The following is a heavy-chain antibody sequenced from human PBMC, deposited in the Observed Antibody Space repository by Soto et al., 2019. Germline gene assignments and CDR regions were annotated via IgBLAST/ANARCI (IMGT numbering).Heavy chain of an antibody. D-gene: IGHD2-21*02. V-gene: IGHV3-33*01. CDR3: ARWGLTDYFDY. CDR1: GFTLSSYG. J-gene: IGHJ4*02. Sequence: QVQLVESGGGVVQPGRSLRLSCAASGFTLSSYGMHWVRQAPGKGLEWVAVIWYDGSNKYYADSVKGRFTISRDNSKNTLYLQMNSLRAEDTAVYYCARWGLTDYFDYWGQGTLGTVSS. CDR2: IWYDGSNK.